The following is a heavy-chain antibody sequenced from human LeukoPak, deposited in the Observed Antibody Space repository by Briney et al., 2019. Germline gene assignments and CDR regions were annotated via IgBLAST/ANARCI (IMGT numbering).Heavy chain of an antibody. J-gene: IGHJ6*02. Sequence: GGSLRLSCAASGFTFSSYEMNRVRQAPGKGLEWVSYISSSGSTIYYADSVKGRFTISRDNAKNSLYLQMNSLRAEDTAVYYCARDSLVVVVAGPLDYYYYGMDVWGQGTTVTVSS. CDR2: ISSSGSTI. CDR1: GFTFSSYE. D-gene: IGHD2-15*01. CDR3: ARDSLVVVVAGPLDYYYYGMDV. V-gene: IGHV3-48*03.